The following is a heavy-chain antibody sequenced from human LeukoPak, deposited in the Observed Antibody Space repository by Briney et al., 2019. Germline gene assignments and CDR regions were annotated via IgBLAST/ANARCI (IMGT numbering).Heavy chain of an antibody. CDR2: IKQDGSEK. CDR3: ASQSYGRFDY. Sequence: GGSLRLSCAASGFTFSNYWMSRVRQAPGKGLEWVANIKQDGSEKSYVDSVKGRFTISRDNAKNSLYLQMNSLRAEDTAVYYCASQSYGRFDYWGQGTLVTVSS. J-gene: IGHJ4*02. D-gene: IGHD5-18*01. CDR1: GFTFSNYW. V-gene: IGHV3-7*02.